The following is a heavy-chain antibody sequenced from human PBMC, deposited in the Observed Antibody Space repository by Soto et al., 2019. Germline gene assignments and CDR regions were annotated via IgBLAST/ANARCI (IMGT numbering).Heavy chain of an antibody. Sequence: GESLKISCEGSGYSFTSYWIGWVRQMPGKGLEWMGMIYPTNSDIRYSPSFQGQVTISADKSITTAYLQWSSLKASDTAMYYCARRNYYGVDVWGQGTTVTVSS. V-gene: IGHV5-51*01. J-gene: IGHJ6*02. CDR1: GYSFTSYW. CDR2: IYPTNSDI. CDR3: ARRNYYGVDV.